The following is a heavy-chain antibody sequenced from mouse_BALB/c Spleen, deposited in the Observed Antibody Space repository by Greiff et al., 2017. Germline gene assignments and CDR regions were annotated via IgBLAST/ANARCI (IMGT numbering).Heavy chain of an antibody. V-gene: IGHV14-3*02. CDR3: ASYYYGSSLVYYFYY. CDR1: GFNIKDTY. Sequence: EVQLQQSGAELVKPGASVKLSCTASGFNIKDTYMHWVKQRPEQGLEWIGRIDPANGNTKYDPKFQGKATITADTSSNTAYLQLSSLTSEDTAVYYCASYYYGSSLVYYFYYWGQGTTLTVSS. J-gene: IGHJ2*01. CDR2: IDPANGNT. D-gene: IGHD1-1*01.